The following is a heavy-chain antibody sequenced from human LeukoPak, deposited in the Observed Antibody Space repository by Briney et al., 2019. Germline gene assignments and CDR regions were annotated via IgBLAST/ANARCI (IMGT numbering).Heavy chain of an antibody. Sequence: GGSLRLSCAASGFTFSSYAMSWVRQAPGKGLEWVSAISGSGGSTYYADSVKGRFTISRDNSKNTVYLQMNSLRAEDSAIYYCAPGLVLYFAYWGQGTLVTVSS. V-gene: IGHV3-23*01. CDR2: ISGSGGST. CDR3: APGLVLYFAY. CDR1: GFTFSSYA. J-gene: IGHJ4*02. D-gene: IGHD2-21*01.